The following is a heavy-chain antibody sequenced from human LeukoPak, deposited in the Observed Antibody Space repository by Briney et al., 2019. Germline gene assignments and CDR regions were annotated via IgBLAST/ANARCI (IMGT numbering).Heavy chain of an antibody. CDR1: GYTFSSYG. V-gene: IGHV1-18*04. CDR2: ISAYNGKT. Sequence: SVTVSCKASGYTFSSYGVTWVRQAPGQGLEWVGWISAYNGKTRYAQKLQDRVTMTTDTSTSTAYMELRSLSSDDTAVYYCARDSGIAAAGFYYYRLDVWGHGTTVTVSS. J-gene: IGHJ6*02. CDR3: ARDSGIAAAGFYYYRLDV. D-gene: IGHD6-13*01.